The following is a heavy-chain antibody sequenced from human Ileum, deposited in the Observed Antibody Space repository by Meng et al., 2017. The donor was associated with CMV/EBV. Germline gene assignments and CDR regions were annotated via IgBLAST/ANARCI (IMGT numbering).Heavy chain of an antibody. CDR2: IYWDDDK. CDR3: AHLGTYNNNWFPLYFDK. D-gene: IGHD3-10*01. J-gene: IGHJ4*02. Sequence: HITLRESGPTLVKPTQTLPLTYTFSGFSLSTDGVDVGWIRQTPGKALEWLALIYWDDDKRYSPSLKNRLTITKDTSKNQVVLTMTNMDPVDTATYYCAHLGTYNNNWFPLYFDKWGQGALVTVSS. CDR1: GFSLSTDGVD. V-gene: IGHV2-5*02.